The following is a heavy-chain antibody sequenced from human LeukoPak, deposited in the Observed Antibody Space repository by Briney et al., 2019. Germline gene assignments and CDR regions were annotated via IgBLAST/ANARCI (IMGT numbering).Heavy chain of an antibody. J-gene: IGHJ3*02. Sequence: ASVKVSCKVSGYTLTELSMHWVRQAPGKGLEWMGGFDPEDGETIYAQKFQGRVTMTEDTSTDTAYMELSSLRSEDTAVYYCATESLRQQLVRSYAFDIWGQGTMVTVSS. CDR2: FDPEDGET. CDR1: GYTLTELS. V-gene: IGHV1-24*01. CDR3: ATESLRQQLVRSYAFDI. D-gene: IGHD6-13*01.